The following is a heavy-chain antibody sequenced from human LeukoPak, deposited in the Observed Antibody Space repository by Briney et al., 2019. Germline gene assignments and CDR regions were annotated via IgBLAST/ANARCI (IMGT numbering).Heavy chain of an antibody. CDR2: IPYDGSNK. J-gene: IGHJ6*03. CDR1: GFTFSSYA. D-gene: IGHD1-1*01. Sequence: GGSLRLSCAASGFTFSSYAMHWVRQAPGKGLEWVALIPYDGSNKYYADSVKGRFTVSRDNSKNTLYLQMNSLRAEDTAVYYCARDRLLEDRDYHYYYYMDVWGIGTTVTVSS. V-gene: IGHV3-30*04. CDR3: ARDRLLEDRDYHYYYYMDV.